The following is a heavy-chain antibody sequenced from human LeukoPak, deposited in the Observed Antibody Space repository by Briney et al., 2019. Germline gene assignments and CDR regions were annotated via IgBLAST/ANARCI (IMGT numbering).Heavy chain of an antibody. CDR1: GYSFTTYW. CDR3: AKTLKSVWQQGAFDI. J-gene: IGHJ3*02. CDR2: IYPGDSDI. Sequence: GESLKISCKGSGYSFTTYWIAWVRQMPGKGLEWMGIIYPGDSDIRYSPSFQGQVTISVDKSISTAYLQWSSLKASDTAMYYCAKTLKSVWQQGAFDIWGQGTMVTVSS. V-gene: IGHV5-51*01. D-gene: IGHD3-16*01.